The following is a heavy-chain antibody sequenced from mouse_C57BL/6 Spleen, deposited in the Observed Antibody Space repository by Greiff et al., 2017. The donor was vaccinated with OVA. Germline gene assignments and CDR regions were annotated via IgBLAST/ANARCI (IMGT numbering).Heavy chain of an antibody. D-gene: IGHD4-1*01. J-gene: IGHJ3*01. CDR1: GFTFSNYW. Sequence: EVKVEESGGGLVQPGGSMKLSCVASGFTFSNYWMNWVSQSPEKGLEWVAQIRLKSDNYATHYAESGKGRFTISRDDSKSSVYLQMNNLRAEDTGIYYCTGTGTGRAYWGQGTLVTVSA. CDR2: IRLKSDNYAT. V-gene: IGHV6-3*01. CDR3: TGTGTGRAY.